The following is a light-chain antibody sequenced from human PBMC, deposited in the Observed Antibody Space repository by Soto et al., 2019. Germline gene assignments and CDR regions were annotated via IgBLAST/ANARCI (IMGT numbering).Light chain of an antibody. Sequence: DIQMTQFPSTLLASVGDRATITGRASQSISSWLAWFQQKPGKAPKLLIYDASNLGSGVPSRLSGSGSGTEFTLTIRSLQPDDFATYYCQQYNTYSTFGQGTKVDIK. V-gene: IGKV1-5*01. J-gene: IGKJ1*01. CDR3: QQYNTYST. CDR2: DAS. CDR1: QSISSW.